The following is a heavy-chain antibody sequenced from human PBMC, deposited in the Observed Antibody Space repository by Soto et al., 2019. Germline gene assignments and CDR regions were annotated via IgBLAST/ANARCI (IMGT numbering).Heavy chain of an antibody. Sequence: GASVTVCCKASVYTFTSYYIQWVRQAPGQGLEWMGIINPSGGSTSYAQKFQGRVTMTRDTSTSTVYMELSSLRSEDTAVYYCAREGLDIVVVVAATPNWFDPWGQGTLVTVS. D-gene: IGHD2-15*01. CDR1: VYTFTSYY. CDR3: AREGLDIVVVVAATPNWFDP. V-gene: IGHV1-46*01. CDR2: INPSGGST. J-gene: IGHJ5*02.